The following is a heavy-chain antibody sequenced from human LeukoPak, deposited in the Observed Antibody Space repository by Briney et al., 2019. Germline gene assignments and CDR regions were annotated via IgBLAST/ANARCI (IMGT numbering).Heavy chain of an antibody. CDR1: GFNFGDHA. CDR2: IRSKAYRGIT. J-gene: IGHJ6*02. D-gene: IGHD5-18*01. CDR3: SRGPIQLWVHNGVDV. Sequence: PGWSLRLSCTTSGFNFGDHAMTWVRQAPGKGLEWVGFIRSKAYRGITEYAASVKGRFTISRDDSKSVVYLQMNSLKSEDTAVYYCSRGPIQLWVHNGVDVWGQGTTVTVSS. V-gene: IGHV3-49*04.